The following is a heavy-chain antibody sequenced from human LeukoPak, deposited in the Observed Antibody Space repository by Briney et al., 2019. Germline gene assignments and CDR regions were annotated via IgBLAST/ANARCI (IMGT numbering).Heavy chain of an antibody. CDR3: ARGRAYYDFWSGYQPHNDAFDI. Sequence: SETLSLTCAVYGGSFSGYYWSWIRQPPGKGLEWIGEINHSGSTNYNPSLKSRVTISVDTSKNQFSLKLSSVTAADTAVYYCARGRAYYDFWSGYQPHNDAFDIWGQGTMVTVSS. J-gene: IGHJ3*02. CDR2: INHSGST. CDR1: GGSFSGYY. V-gene: IGHV4-34*01. D-gene: IGHD3-3*01.